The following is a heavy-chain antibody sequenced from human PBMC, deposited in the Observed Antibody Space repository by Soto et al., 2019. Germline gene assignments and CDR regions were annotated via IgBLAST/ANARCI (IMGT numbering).Heavy chain of an antibody. Sequence: SETLSLTCTVSGGSISSYYWSWIRQPPGKGLEWIGYIYYSGSTNYNPSLKSRVTISVDTSKNQFSVKLSSVTAADTAVYYCARGLRGYSSSWFLPYFDYWGQGTLVTVSS. V-gene: IGHV4-59*01. CDR2: IYYSGST. J-gene: IGHJ4*02. CDR1: GGSISSYY. CDR3: ARGLRGYSSSWFLPYFDY. D-gene: IGHD6-13*01.